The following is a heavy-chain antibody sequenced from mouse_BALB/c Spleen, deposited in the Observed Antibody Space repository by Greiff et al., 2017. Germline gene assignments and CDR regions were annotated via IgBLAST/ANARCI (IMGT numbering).Heavy chain of an antibody. V-gene: IGHV1-54*01. J-gene: IGHJ4*01. CDR1: GYAFTNYL. Sequence: QVQLQQSGAELVRPGTSVKVSCKASGYAFTNYLIEWVKQRPGQGLEWIGVINPGSGGTNYNEKFKGKATLTADKSSSTAYMQLSSLTSDDSAVLFCARGGVRGAMDYWGQGTSVTVSS. D-gene: IGHD2-1*01. CDR3: ARGGVRGAMDY. CDR2: INPGSGGT.